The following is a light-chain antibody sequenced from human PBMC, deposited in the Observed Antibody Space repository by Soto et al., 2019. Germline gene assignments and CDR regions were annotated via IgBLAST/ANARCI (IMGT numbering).Light chain of an antibody. Sequence: QSVLTQSPSASGTPGQRVTISCSGSSSNIGSNPVHWYQQLPGSAPKLLIHNNHQRPAGVPDRFSASKSGTSASLAIGGLQSEDKADYYCASWDDSLSGVLFGGGTKLTVL. J-gene: IGLJ2*01. CDR2: NNH. CDR3: ASWDDSLSGVL. V-gene: IGLV1-44*01. CDR1: SSNIGSNP.